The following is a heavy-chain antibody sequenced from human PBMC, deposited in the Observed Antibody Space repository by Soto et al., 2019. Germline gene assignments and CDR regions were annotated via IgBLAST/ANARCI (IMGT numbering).Heavy chain of an antibody. V-gene: IGHV3-48*02. CDR1: GFTFNIFS. J-gene: IGHJ3*02. CDR3: VRDSLYAFDI. Sequence: GGSLRLSCAASGFTFNIFSMNWVRQAPGKGLEWVSYIRSGSDIISYSDSVRGRFTISRDNAKNSLYLQMSSLRDEDTAVYYCVRDSLYAFDIWGQGTMVTV. CDR2: IRSGSDII.